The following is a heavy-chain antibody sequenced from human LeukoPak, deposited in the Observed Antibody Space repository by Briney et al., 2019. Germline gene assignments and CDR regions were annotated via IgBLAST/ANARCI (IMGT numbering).Heavy chain of an antibody. D-gene: IGHD2-15*01. CDR3: ARDPGSLLLHLNWFDP. V-gene: IGHV1-46*01. Sequence: ASVKVSCKASGYTFTSYGISWVRQAPGQGLEWMGIINPSGGSTSYAQKFQGRVTMTRDTSTSTVYMELSSLRSEDTAVYYCARDPGSLLLHLNWFDPWGQGTLVTVSS. J-gene: IGHJ5*02. CDR2: INPSGGST. CDR1: GYTFTSYG.